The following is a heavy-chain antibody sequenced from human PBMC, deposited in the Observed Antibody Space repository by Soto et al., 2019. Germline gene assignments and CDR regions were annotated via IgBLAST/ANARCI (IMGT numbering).Heavy chain of an antibody. CDR3: ARGPASSTVTTSFDY. CDR2: ISHSGST. V-gene: IGHV4-34*01. CDR1: GGSFSGYY. D-gene: IGHD4-17*01. J-gene: IGHJ4*02. Sequence: TSETLSLTCAVYGGSFSGYYWSWIRQPPGKGLEWIGEISHSGSTNYNPSLKSRVTISVDTSKNQFSLKLSSVTAADTAVYYCARGPASSTVTTSFDYWGQGTLVTVSS.